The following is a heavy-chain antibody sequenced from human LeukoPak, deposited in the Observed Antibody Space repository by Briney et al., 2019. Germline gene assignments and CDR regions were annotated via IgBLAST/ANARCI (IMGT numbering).Heavy chain of an antibody. CDR3: TRDRGAYNLYDY. CDR1: GFTFSSYG. Sequence: GGSLRLSCTASGFTFSSYGMHWVRQAPGKGLEWVGFIRSKAYGETADYAASVKGRFTISRDDSKAIAYLQMNSLKTEDTAVYHCTRDRGAYNLYDYWGQGTLVTVSS. D-gene: IGHD1-1*01. V-gene: IGHV3-49*04. J-gene: IGHJ4*02. CDR2: IRSKAYGETA.